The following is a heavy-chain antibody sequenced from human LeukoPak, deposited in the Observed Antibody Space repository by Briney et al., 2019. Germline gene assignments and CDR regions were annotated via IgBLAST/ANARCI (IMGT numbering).Heavy chain of an antibody. D-gene: IGHD2-21*01. CDR1: GYTLTNYG. CDR3: ARDLRVKKDY. V-gene: IGHV1-18*01. J-gene: IGHJ4*02. Sequence: ASVKVSCKASGYTLTNYGISRLRQAPGQALEWTGWISAYNGNTNYAQKLQGRVTMTTDTSTSTAYMELRSLRSDDTAVYYGARDLRVKKDYWGQGTLVTVSS. CDR2: ISAYNGNT.